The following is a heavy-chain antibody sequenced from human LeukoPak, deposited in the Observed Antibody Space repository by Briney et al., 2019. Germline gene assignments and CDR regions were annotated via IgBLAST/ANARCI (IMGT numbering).Heavy chain of an antibody. D-gene: IGHD6-13*01. Sequence: SETLSLTCTVSGGSISSYYWSWIRQPPGKGLEWIGYIYSSGSTNYNPSLKSRVTMSVDTSKNQFSLKLTSVTAADTAVCYCARDRSSSWYNWFDPWGQGALVTVSS. CDR3: ARDRSSSWYNWFDP. CDR2: IYSSGST. CDR1: GGSISSYY. V-gene: IGHV4-59*01. J-gene: IGHJ5*02.